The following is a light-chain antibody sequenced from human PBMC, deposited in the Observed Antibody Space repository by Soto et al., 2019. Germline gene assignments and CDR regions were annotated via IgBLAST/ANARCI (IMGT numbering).Light chain of an antibody. J-gene: IGLJ2*01. CDR3: GAWDSSLSAVV. CDR2: DNN. V-gene: IGLV1-51*01. Sequence: QSVLTQPPSVSAAPGQKVTISCSGSSSNVGNNYVSWYQQLPETAPKLLIYDNNKRPSGIPDRFSGSKSGTSATLGITGLQTGDEADYNCGAWDSSLSAVVFGGGTKLTVL. CDR1: SSNVGNNY.